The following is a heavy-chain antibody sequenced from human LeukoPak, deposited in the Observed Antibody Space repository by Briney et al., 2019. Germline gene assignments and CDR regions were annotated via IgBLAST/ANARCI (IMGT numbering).Heavy chain of an antibody. V-gene: IGHV3-23*01. J-gene: IGHJ4*02. Sequence: GSLRLSCSTSGFTFISYSISWVRQAPGKGLEVVSAISGSGAGTYYADSVKGRFTISRDNSKNTLYLQMNSLRAEDTAVYYCAKKVGATTHGFDYWGQGTLVTVSS. CDR1: GFTFISYS. D-gene: IGHD1-26*01. CDR3: AKKVGATTHGFDY. CDR2: ISGSGAGT.